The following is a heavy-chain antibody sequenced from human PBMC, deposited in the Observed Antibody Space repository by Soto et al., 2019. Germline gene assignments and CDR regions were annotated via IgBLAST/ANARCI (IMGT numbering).Heavy chain of an antibody. V-gene: IGHV1-3*01. D-gene: IGHD1-26*01. J-gene: IGHJ4*02. CDR2: INAANGNT. CDR3: AFDSGSSYDY. Sequence: QVQLVQSGAEVKKPGASVRVSCKASGYTFTSYALHWVRQAPGQRLEWMGWINAANGNTKYSQNFQGRVTLTRDTSASVAYMDLSGLRFEDTALYYCAFDSGSSYDYWGQGTLVSVSS. CDR1: GYTFTSYA.